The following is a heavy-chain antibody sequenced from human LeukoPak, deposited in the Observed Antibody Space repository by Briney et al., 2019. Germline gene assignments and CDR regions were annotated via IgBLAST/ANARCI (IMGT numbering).Heavy chain of an antibody. CDR1: GFTFSDYY. Sequence: GGSLRLSCAASGFTFSDYYMSWIRQAPGKGLEWVSYISSSGSTIYYADSVTGRFTISRDNAKNSLYLQMNSLRAEDTAVYYCARGNTACSSTSCYGAYWGQGTLVTVSS. V-gene: IGHV3-11*01. CDR2: ISSSGSTI. CDR3: ARGNTACSSTSCYGAY. J-gene: IGHJ4*02. D-gene: IGHD2-2*01.